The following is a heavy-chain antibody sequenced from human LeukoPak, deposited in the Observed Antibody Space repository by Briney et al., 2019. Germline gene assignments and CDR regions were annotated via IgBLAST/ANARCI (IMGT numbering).Heavy chain of an antibody. J-gene: IGHJ4*02. CDR3: ARAHSDIVVVPAGY. Sequence: GGSLRLSCAASGFTFGSYSMNWVRQAPGKGLEWVSSISSSSSYIYYADSVKGRFTISRDNAKNSLYLQMNSLRAEDTAVYYCARAHSDIVVVPAGYWGQGTLVTVSS. D-gene: IGHD2-2*01. CDR1: GFTFGSYS. CDR2: ISSSSSYI. V-gene: IGHV3-21*01.